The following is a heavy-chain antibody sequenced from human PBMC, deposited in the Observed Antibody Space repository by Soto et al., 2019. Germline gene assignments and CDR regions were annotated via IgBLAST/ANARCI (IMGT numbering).Heavy chain of an antibody. CDR3: AKDTLLSSGYYVGTFDY. V-gene: IGHV3-23*01. CDR1: GFTFSSYA. J-gene: IGHJ4*02. D-gene: IGHD3-3*01. CDR2: ISGSGGST. Sequence: GGSLRLSCAASGFTFSSYAMSWVRQAPGKGQEWVSAISGSGGSTYYADSVKGRVTISRDNSKNTLYPQMNSLRAEDTAVYYCAKDTLLSSGYYVGTFDYWGQGTLVTVSS.